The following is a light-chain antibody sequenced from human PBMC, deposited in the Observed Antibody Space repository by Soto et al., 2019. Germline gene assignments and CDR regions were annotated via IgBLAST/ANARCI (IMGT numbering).Light chain of an antibody. V-gene: IGKV2-28*01. CDR3: MQALQTPIT. J-gene: IGKJ5*01. CDR2: LGS. CDR1: QSLLHSNGYNY. Sequence: DIVMTQSPLSLPVTPGEPASISCRSSQSLLHSNGYNYLDWYLQKPGQSPQLLIYLGSNRASGVPDRFRGSGSGTDFTLKIIRVEAEDVGVYYCMQALQTPITFGQGKRLEIK.